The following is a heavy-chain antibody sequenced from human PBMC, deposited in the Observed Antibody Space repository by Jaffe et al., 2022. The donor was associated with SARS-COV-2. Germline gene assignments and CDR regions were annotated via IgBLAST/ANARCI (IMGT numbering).Heavy chain of an antibody. J-gene: IGHJ4*02. CDR3: ARVLIPYYGSGYYFDY. Sequence: QVQLQESGPGLVKPSETLSLTCTVSGGSVSSGSYYWSWIRQPPGKGLEWIGYIYYSGSTNYNPSLKSRVTISVDTSKNQFSLKLSSVTAADTAVYYCARVLIPYYGSGYYFDYWGQGTLVTVSS. V-gene: IGHV4-61*01. CDR1: GGSVSSGSYY. CDR2: IYYSGST. D-gene: IGHD3-10*01.